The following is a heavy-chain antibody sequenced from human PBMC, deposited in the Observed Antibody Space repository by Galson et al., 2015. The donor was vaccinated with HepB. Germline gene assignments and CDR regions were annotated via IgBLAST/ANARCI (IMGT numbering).Heavy chain of an antibody. Sequence: SLRLSCAASGFTFSSYGMHWVRQAPGKGLEWVTYITYDGSDQNYARSVKGRFTISRDNSKSMLCLQMHSLRAEDTAVYHCAKREARNSGPFDLWGQGALVTVSS. CDR3: AKREARNSGPFDL. CDR1: GFTFSSYG. CDR2: ITYDGSDQ. J-gene: IGHJ4*02. D-gene: IGHD6-19*01. V-gene: IGHV3-30*18.